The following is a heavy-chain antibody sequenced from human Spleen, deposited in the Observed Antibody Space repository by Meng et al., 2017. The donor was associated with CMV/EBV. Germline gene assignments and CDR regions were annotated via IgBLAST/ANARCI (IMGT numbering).Heavy chain of an antibody. CDR1: GGSICSSNL. Sequence: QVQLQESGPGLVKPSGTLSLTCAVSGGSICSSNLWTWVRQVPGKGLEWIGEIYHSGSTNYNPSLKSRVTISVDKFKNQFSLKLGSVTAADTAVYYCARIERRRILKYCGSDCSTTEYWGQGTLVTVSS. J-gene: IGHJ4*02. V-gene: IGHV4-4*02. CDR3: ARIERRRILKYCGSDCSTTEY. CDR2: IYHSGST. D-gene: IGHD2-21*02.